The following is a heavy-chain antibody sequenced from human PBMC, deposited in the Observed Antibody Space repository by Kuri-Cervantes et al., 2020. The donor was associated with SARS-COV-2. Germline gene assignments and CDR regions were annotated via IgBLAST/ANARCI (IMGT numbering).Heavy chain of an antibody. J-gene: IGHJ5*02. V-gene: IGHV4-59*01. CDR1: GGSFSGYY. CDR3: ARDLLLYYDSSGYHNWFDP. Sequence: GSLRLSCAVYGGSFSGYYWSWIRQPPGKGLEWIGYIYYSGSTNYNPSLKSRVTISVDTSKNQFSLKLSSVTAADTAVYYCARDLLLYYDSSGYHNWFDPWGQGTLVTVSS. D-gene: IGHD3-22*01. CDR2: IYYSGST.